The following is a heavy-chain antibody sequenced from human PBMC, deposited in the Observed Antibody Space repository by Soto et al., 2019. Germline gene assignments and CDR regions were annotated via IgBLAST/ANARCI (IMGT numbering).Heavy chain of an antibody. CDR1: GGTFSSYA. D-gene: IGHD3-22*01. CDR3: ARDRGPSSGYYPYWFDP. V-gene: IGHV1-69*12. CDR2: IIPIFGTE. Sequence: QVQLVQSGAEVKKPGSSVKVSCKASGGTFSSYAISWVRQAPGQGLEWMGEIIPIFGTENYAQKYQGRITITADESTSTVYMELSSLRSDDTAVYYCARDRGPSSGYYPYWFDPWGQGTLVTVSS. J-gene: IGHJ5*02.